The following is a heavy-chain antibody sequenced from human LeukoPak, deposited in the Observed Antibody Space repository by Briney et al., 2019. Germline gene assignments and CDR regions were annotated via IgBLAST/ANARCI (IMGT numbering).Heavy chain of an antibody. J-gene: IGHJ4*02. D-gene: IGHD4-23*01. CDR1: GYTFTGYY. CDR2: INPNSGGT. Sequence: ASVKVSCKASGYTFTGYYMHWVRQAPGQGLEWMGWINPNSGGTNYAQKFQGWVTMTRDTSISTAYMELSRLRSDDTAVYYCATDYGGNPGFFDYWGQGTLVTVSS. V-gene: IGHV1-2*04. CDR3: ATDYGGNPGFFDY.